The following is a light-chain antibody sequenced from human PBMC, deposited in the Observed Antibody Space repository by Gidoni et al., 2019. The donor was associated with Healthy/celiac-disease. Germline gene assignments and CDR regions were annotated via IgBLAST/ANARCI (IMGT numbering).Light chain of an antibody. CDR1: QSLLHSNGYNY. CDR3: MQALQTPLT. J-gene: IGKJ4*01. V-gene: IGKV2-28*01. Sequence: DIVMTTSPLSLPVTPGEPASIPCRSSQSLLHSNGYNYLDWYLQKPGQSPQPLIYLGSTRASWVPDRFSGSGSGTDFTLKISRVEAEDVGVYYCMQALQTPLTFGGGTKVEIK. CDR2: LGS.